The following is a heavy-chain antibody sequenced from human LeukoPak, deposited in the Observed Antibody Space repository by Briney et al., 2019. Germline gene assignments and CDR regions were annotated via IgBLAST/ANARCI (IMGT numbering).Heavy chain of an antibody. V-gene: IGHV4-34*01. CDR3: ARGPEYSSGWFSAFDI. Sequence: PSETLSLTCAVYGGSFSGYYWSWIRQPPGKGLEWIGEINHSGSTNYNPSLKSRVTISVDTSKNQFSLKLSSVTAADTAVYYCARGPEYSSGWFSAFDIWGQGTMVTVSS. CDR2: INHSGST. D-gene: IGHD6-19*01. CDR1: GGSFSGYY. J-gene: IGHJ3*02.